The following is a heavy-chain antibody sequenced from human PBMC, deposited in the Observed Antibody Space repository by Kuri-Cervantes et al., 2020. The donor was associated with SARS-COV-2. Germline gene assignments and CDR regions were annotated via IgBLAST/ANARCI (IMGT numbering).Heavy chain of an antibody. CDR1: GFTFSNYA. CDR2: IWYDGKNE. CDR3: ARGAANYYMDV. Sequence: GGSLRVSCVASGFTFSNYAIHWVRQAPGKGLEWVAAIWYDGKNEYYAGSVKGRFTISRDNSRNTVLLQMNILRAEDTAIYYCARGAANYYMDVWGTGTTVTVSS. D-gene: IGHD3-16*01. J-gene: IGHJ6*03. V-gene: IGHV3-33*08.